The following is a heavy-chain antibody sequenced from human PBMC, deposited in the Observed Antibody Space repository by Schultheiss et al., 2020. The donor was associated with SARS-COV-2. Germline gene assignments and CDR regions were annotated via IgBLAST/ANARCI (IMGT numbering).Heavy chain of an antibody. D-gene: IGHD4-23*01. CDR3: ARRGPDGGKGLGDY. Sequence: GGSLRLSCAASGFTFSSYAMHWVRQAPGKGLEWVAVISYDGSNKYYADSVKGRFTISRDNSKNTLYLQMNSLRAEDTAVYYCARRGPDGGKGLGDYWGQGTLVTVSS. V-gene: IGHV3-30*01. CDR2: ISYDGSNK. CDR1: GFTFSSYA. J-gene: IGHJ4*02.